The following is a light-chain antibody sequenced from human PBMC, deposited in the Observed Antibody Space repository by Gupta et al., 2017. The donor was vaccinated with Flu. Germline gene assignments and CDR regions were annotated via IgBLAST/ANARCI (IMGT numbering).Light chain of an antibody. J-gene: IGLJ2*01. V-gene: IGLV2-14*01. CDR2: EVS. Sequence: QSALTQPASVSGSPGQSLTISCPGPNSDIGTYNYVSWYQQHPGTAPKLIIYEVSNRPSGVSRRFSGSRSGSTASLTISGLQPEDEAVYYCSSHTDNINTLLVFGGGTKVIVL. CDR1: NSDIGTYNY. CDR3: SSHTDNINTLLV.